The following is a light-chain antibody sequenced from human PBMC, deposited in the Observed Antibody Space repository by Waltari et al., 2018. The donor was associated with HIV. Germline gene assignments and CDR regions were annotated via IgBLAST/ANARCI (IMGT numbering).Light chain of an antibody. Sequence: QTGLTQPPSVSRALRQTATLTCTGNSNNVGNQGAAWLQQHQGHPPKLLSYRNNNRPSGISERFSASRSGNTAALTISGLQPGDEAVYYCSAGDSDLTAWMFGGGTKLTVL. CDR2: RNN. J-gene: IGLJ3*02. CDR3: SAGDSDLTAWM. V-gene: IGLV10-54*04. CDR1: SNNVGNQG.